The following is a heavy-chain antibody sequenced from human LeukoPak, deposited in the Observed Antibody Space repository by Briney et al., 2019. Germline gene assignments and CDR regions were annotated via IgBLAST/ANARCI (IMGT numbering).Heavy chain of an antibody. CDR1: GFTFSSYA. V-gene: IGHV3-23*01. J-gene: IGHJ4*02. Sequence: XGSLRLSRAASGFTFSSYAMSWVRQAPGKGLEWVSGISGSGDNTYYADSVKGRFTISRDNSKNTLYVQVNSLGTEDTAAYYCAKGSYYDSSGSFYFDYWGQGTLVTVSS. CDR3: AKGSYYDSSGSFYFDY. CDR2: ISGSGDNT. D-gene: IGHD3-22*01.